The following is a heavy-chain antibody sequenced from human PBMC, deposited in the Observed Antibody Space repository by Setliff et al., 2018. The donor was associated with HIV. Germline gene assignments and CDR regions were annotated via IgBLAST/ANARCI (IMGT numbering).Heavy chain of an antibody. CDR3: ARDRGTITMTVFDL. J-gene: IGHJ2*01. D-gene: IGHD3-22*01. Sequence: SETLSLTCTVSGGSMRGYYWSWIRQPAGMGLEWIGRVYISGSTNYNPSLESRVTMSPDNSKNQFSLKLSSVTAADTAVYYCARDRGTITMTVFDLWGRGTLVTVSS. V-gene: IGHV4-4*07. CDR1: GGSMRGYY. CDR2: VYISGST.